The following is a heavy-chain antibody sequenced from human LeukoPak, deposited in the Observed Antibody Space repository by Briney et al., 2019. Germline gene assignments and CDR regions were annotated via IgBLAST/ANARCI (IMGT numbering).Heavy chain of an antibody. D-gene: IGHD3-10*01. CDR3: ARLYYGSGSLYYFDY. J-gene: IGHJ4*02. V-gene: IGHV5-51*01. CDR1: AYSFTSYW. CDR2: IYPGDSDT. Sequence: GESLKISCKVSAYSFTSYWIGWVRQMPRKGLEWMGIIYPGDSDTTYSPSFQGQVTISADKSNSTAYLQWSSLKASDTAMYYCARLYYGSGSLYYFDYWGQGTLVTVSS.